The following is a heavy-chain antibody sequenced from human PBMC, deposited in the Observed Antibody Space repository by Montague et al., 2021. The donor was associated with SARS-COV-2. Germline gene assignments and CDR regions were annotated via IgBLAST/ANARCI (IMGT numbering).Heavy chain of an antibody. CDR1: GGSISGSY. Sequence: SETLSLTCTVSGGSISGSYWSWIRQPPGKGLEWIGYIHYTGGTSYNPSLKSRISMSVDTPKRQFSLNLTSVTAADTAVYYCARHYGSSLDSWGQGILVAVSS. V-gene: IGHV4-59*08. CDR3: ARHYGSSLDS. CDR2: IHYTGGT. D-gene: IGHD4-17*01. J-gene: IGHJ4*02.